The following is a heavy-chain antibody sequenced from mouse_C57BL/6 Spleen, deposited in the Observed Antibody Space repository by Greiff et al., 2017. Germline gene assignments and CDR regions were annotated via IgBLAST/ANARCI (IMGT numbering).Heavy chain of an antibody. V-gene: IGHV2-2*01. CDR3: ARNYYGRYWYFDV. CDR2: IWSGGRT. J-gene: IGHJ1*03. Sequence: VKLMESGPGLVQPSQSLSIPCTVSGFSLTSYGVHWVRQSPGKGLEWLGVIWSGGRTDYNAAFISRLSISKDNSKSQVFFKMNSLQADATAIYYCARNYYGRYWYFDVWGTGTTVTVAS. CDR1: GFSLTSYG. D-gene: IGHD1-1*01.